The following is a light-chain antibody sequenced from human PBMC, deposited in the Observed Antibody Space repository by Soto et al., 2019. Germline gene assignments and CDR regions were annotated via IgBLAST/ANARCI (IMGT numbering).Light chain of an antibody. Sequence: VLSQSKGTLSFNQREKDDVPCGATQSVSSGYLAWYQHKPGQAPRLLMSGASSRATGIPDRFSGSGSGTDFTLTISRLEPEDFAVYYCQQFVSSPISFGG. CDR2: GAS. V-gene: IGKV3-20*01. J-gene: IGKJ4*01. CDR3: QQFVSSPIS. CDR1: QSVSSGY.